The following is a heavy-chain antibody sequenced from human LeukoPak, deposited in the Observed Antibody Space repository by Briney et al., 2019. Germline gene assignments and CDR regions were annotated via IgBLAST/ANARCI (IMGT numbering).Heavy chain of an antibody. J-gene: IGHJ4*02. CDR1: GFTLSSNY. CDR2: IYSGGST. D-gene: IGHD6-13*01. V-gene: IGHV3-53*01. Sequence: GGSLRLSCAASGFTLSSNYMSWVRQAPGKGLEWVSVIYSGGSTYYADSVKGRFTISRDNSKNTLYLQMNSLRAEDTAVYYCAGVSSSWLRGFDYWGQGTLVTVSS. CDR3: AGVSSSWLRGFDY.